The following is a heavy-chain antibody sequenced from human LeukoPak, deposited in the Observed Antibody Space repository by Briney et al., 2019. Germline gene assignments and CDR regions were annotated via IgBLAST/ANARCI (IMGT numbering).Heavy chain of an antibody. Sequence: TSETLSLTCAVFGGSFSDYSGTWIRQTPGKGLEWIGEINHRGGTNYNPSLKSRLTISVDTSKNQFSLNLTSVTAADTAVYYCASGVGDFFPDAFNIWGQGTMVGVFS. D-gene: IGHD3-10*01. J-gene: IGHJ3*02. CDR1: GGSFSDYS. V-gene: IGHV4-34*01. CDR2: INHRGGT. CDR3: ASGVGDFFPDAFNI.